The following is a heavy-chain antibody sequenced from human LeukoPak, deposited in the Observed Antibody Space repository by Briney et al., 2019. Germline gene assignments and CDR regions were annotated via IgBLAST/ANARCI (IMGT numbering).Heavy chain of an antibody. V-gene: IGHV3-7*01. J-gene: IGHJ6*02. CDR2: IKQDGSEK. Sequence: GGSLRLSCAASGFTFSSYWMSWVRQAPGKGLEWVANIKQDGSEKYYVDTVKGRFTISRDNAKSSLYLQMNSLRAEDTAVYYCARYSPCSGGSCYYYYYYYGMDVWGQGTTVTVSS. CDR1: GFTFSSYW. D-gene: IGHD2-15*01. CDR3: ARYSPCSGGSCYYYYYYYGMDV.